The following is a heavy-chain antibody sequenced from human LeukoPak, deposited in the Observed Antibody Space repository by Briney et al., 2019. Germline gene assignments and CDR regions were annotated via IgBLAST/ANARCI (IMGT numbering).Heavy chain of an antibody. CDR2: ISGDGSTI. CDR3: ARDRGTPDSFNS. CDR1: GYTFSPYW. Sequence: GGSLRPSCAASGYTFSPYWMHWVRQAPGKGLVWVSHISGDGSTIVYADSAKGRFTVSRDNAKNTLFLQMDSLRAEDTAVYYCARDRGTPDSFNSWGQGTVVTVSS. J-gene: IGHJ3*02. D-gene: IGHD3-10*01. V-gene: IGHV3-74*01.